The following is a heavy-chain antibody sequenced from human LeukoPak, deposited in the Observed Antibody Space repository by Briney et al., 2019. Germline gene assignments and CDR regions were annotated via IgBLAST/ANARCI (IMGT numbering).Heavy chain of an antibody. D-gene: IGHD3/OR15-3a*01. CDR1: GGSFSGYY. V-gene: IGHV4-34*01. CDR3: ARVGLGSSDFDY. J-gene: IGHJ4*02. CDR2: INHSGST. Sequence: SETLSPTCAVYGGSFSGYYWSWIRQPPGKGLEWIGEINHSGSTNYNPSLKSRVTISVDTSKNQFSLKLSSVTAADTAVYYCARVGLGSSDFDYWGQGTLVTVSS.